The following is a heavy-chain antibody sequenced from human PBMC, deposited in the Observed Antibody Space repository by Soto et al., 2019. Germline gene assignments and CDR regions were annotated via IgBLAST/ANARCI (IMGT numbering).Heavy chain of an antibody. CDR3: ASRSSGWYFDY. J-gene: IGHJ4*02. Sequence: EVQLLESGGGLVQPGGSLRLSCAASGFTFSSYAMNWVRQAPGKGLEGVSVISGSGGSTYYADSVKGRFTISRDNSKNTLYLQMNSLRVEDTAVYYCASRSSGWYFDYWGQGTLVTVSS. CDR1: GFTFSSYA. D-gene: IGHD6-19*01. V-gene: IGHV3-23*01. CDR2: ISGSGGST.